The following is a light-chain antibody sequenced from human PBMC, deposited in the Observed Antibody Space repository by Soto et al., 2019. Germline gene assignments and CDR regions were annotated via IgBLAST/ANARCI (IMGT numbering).Light chain of an antibody. Sequence: DIQLTQSPSFLSASVGDRVTITCRASQGISSYLAWYQQTPGRAPNLLIYAASTLQSGVPSRFSGSGSGTEFTLTISSMQPEDFATYYCQQVNNYPLTFGGGTKVELK. V-gene: IGKV1-9*01. J-gene: IGKJ4*01. CDR3: QQVNNYPLT. CDR2: AAS. CDR1: QGISSY.